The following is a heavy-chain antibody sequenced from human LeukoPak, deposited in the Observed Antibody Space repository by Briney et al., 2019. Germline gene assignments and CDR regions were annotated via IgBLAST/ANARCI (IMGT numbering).Heavy chain of an antibody. CDR1: GFTFSSYS. D-gene: IGHD1-1*01. J-gene: IGHJ3*02. CDR2: ISSSSSYI. Sequence: GGSLRLSCAAPGFTFSSYSMNWVRQAPGKGLEWVSSISSSSSYIYYADSVKGRFTISRDNAKNSLYLQMNSLRAEDTAVYYCARDRDWNDASDAFDIWGQGTMVTVSS. CDR3: ARDRDWNDASDAFDI. V-gene: IGHV3-21*01.